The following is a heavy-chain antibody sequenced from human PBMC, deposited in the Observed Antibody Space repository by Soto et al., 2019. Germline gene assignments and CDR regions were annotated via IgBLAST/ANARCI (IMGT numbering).Heavy chain of an antibody. CDR1: GGSISSGGYS. J-gene: IGHJ4*02. V-gene: IGHV4-30-2*01. CDR2: IYHSGST. D-gene: IGHD3-10*01. Sequence: QLQLQESGSGLVKPSQTLSLTCAVSGGSISSGGYSWSWIRQPPGKGLEWIGYIYHSGSTYYNPSPQSRVTRSVDRPKNQFSLKLSSVAAAGTAVYYWARAIGWFGELLGGYYFDYWGQGTLVTVSS. CDR3: ARAIGWFGELLGGYYFDY.